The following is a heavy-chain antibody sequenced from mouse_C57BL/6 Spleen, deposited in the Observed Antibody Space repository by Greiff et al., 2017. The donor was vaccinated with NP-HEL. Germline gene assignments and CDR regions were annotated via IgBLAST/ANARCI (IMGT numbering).Heavy chain of an antibody. D-gene: IGHD1-1*01. CDR1: GFTFSSYA. V-gene: IGHV5-4*01. J-gene: IGHJ1*03. Sequence: EVKLMESGGGLVKPGGSLKLSCAASGFTFSSYAMSWVRQTPEKRLEWVATISDGGSYTYYPDNVKGRFTISRDNAKNNLYLQMSHLKSEDTAMYYCAREASSYLYWYFDVWGTGTTVTVSS. CDR2: ISDGGSYT. CDR3: AREASSYLYWYFDV.